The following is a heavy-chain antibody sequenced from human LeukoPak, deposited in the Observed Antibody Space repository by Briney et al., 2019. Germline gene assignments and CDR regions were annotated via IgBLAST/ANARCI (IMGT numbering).Heavy chain of an antibody. CDR3: AREARSGYEGFWSDP. J-gene: IGHJ5*02. D-gene: IGHD5-12*01. Sequence: SETLSLTCVVSGGSISSTSYYWGWIRQPPGKGLEWIGSIYYSGSTYYSPSLKSRVTMSVDTSHNQFFLKLNSVTAADTAVYYCAREARSGYEGFWSDPWGQGTVVTVSS. V-gene: IGHV4-39*07. CDR2: IYYSGST. CDR1: GGSISSTSYY.